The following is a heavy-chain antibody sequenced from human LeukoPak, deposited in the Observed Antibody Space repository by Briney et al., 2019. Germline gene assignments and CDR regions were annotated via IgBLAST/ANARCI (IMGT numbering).Heavy chain of an antibody. D-gene: IGHD5-18*01. CDR1: GFTLSSYA. CDR2: ISSNGGST. CDR3: ARRSGGYGSGDFDY. V-gene: IGHV3-64*01. Sequence: QSGRSLRLSCAASGFTLSSYAMSWVRQASGKARVYVSAISSNGGSTYYANSVKGRFTVSRDNSKNTLYLQMGSLRPEDMAVYYCARRSGGYGSGDFDYWGQGTLVTVSS. J-gene: IGHJ4*02.